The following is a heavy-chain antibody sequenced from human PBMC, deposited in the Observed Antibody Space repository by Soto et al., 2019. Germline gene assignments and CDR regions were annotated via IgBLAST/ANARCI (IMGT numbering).Heavy chain of an antibody. J-gene: IGHJ6*02. CDR2: LSGSGVST. CDR1: GFTFSSYA. Sequence: EVQLLESGGGLVQPGGSLRLACAASGFTFSSYAMTWVRQAPGKGLEWVSALSGSGVSTYYADSVKGRFTISRDNSKNPLYLQMNSLRAEDTAVYYCAKGGGSKDYYDTSGYYHYYYYAMDVWGQGTTVTVSS. D-gene: IGHD3-22*01. V-gene: IGHV3-23*01. CDR3: AKGGGSKDYYDTSGYYHYYYYAMDV.